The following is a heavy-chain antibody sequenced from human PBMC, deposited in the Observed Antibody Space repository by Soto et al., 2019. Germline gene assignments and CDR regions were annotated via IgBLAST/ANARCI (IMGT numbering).Heavy chain of an antibody. Sequence: PGGSLRLSCAASGFTFSSYAMSWFRQAPGKGLEWVSAISGSGGSTYYADSVKGRFTISRDNSKNTLYLQMNSLRAEDTAVYYCAKDCGYGDYQEHFDHWGQGTRVTVSS. CDR3: AKDCGYGDYQEHFDH. CDR1: GFTFSSYA. J-gene: IGHJ4*02. V-gene: IGHV3-23*01. D-gene: IGHD4-17*01. CDR2: ISGSGGST.